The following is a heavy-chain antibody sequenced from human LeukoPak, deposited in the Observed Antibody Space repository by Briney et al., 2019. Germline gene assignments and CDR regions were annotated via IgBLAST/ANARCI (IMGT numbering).Heavy chain of an antibody. V-gene: IGHV4-34*01. CDR3: AREDYYNSGGYYLDY. D-gene: IGHD3-22*01. J-gene: IGHJ4*02. CDR2: INHSGST. Sequence: TSETLSLTCAVYGGSFSGYYWSWIRQPPGKGLEWIGEINHSGSTNYNPSLKSRVTISVDTSKNQFSLKLSSVTAAGTAVYFCAREDYYNSGGYYLDYWGQGTLVTVSS. CDR1: GGSFSGYY.